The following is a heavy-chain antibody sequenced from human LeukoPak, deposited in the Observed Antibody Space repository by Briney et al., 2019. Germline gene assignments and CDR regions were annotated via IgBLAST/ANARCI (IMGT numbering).Heavy chain of an antibody. J-gene: IGHJ4*02. Sequence: SETLSLTCTVSGGSVSGFYWSWIRQPPGKGREWIGSVYYSGGTNYNPSLKSRVAISADTSKNQFSLKLSSVTAADTAVYYCAREVLAAAGTYDYWGQGNLVTVSS. CDR1: GGSVSGFY. CDR2: VYYSGGT. CDR3: AREVLAAAGTYDY. D-gene: IGHD6-13*01. V-gene: IGHV4-59*02.